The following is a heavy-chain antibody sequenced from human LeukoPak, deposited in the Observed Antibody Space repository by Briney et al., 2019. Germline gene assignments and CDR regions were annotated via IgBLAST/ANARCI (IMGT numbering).Heavy chain of an antibody. CDR3: ARRICRGGSCYSIDY. J-gene: IGHJ4*02. D-gene: IGHD2-15*01. Sequence: SETLSLTCAVYGGSFSGYYWSWIRQPPGKGLEWIGEINHSGSTNYNPSLKSRVTISVDTSKNQFSLKLSSVTAADTAVYYCARRICRGGSCYSIDYWGQGTLLTVSS. CDR2: INHSGST. CDR1: GGSFSGYY. V-gene: IGHV4-34*01.